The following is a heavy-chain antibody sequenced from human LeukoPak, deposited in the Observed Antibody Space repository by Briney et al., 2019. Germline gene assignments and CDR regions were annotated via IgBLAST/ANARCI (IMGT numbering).Heavy chain of an antibody. J-gene: IGHJ4*02. CDR2: ISSSGSTI. D-gene: IGHD2-15*01. CDR1: GFTFSGYY. V-gene: IGHV3-11*04. Sequence: PGGSLRLSCAASGFTFSGYYMSWIRQAPGKGLEWVSYISSSGSTIYYADSVKGRFTISRDNAKNSLYLQMNSLRAEDTAVYYCARDYCSGGSCYALVDYWGQGTLVTVST. CDR3: ARDYCSGGSCYALVDY.